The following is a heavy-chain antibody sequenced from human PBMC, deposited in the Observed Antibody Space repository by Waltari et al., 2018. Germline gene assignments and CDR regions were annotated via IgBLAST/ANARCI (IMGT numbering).Heavy chain of an antibody. CDR2: ISYDGSNK. V-gene: IGHV3-30-3*01. CDR1: GFTFSSYA. CDR3: ARPGPLRDMDY. J-gene: IGHJ4*02. D-gene: IGHD4-17*01. Sequence: QVQLVESGGGVVQPGRSLRLSCAASGFTFSSYAMHWVRQAQGKGLEWVAVISYDGSNKYYADSVKGRFTIYRDNSKNTLYLQMNSLRAEDTAVYYCARPGPLRDMDYWGQGTLVTVSS.